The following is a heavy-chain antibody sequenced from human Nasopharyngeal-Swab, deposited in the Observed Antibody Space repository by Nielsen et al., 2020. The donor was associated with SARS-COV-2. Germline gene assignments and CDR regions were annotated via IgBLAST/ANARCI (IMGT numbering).Heavy chain of an antibody. J-gene: IGHJ5*02. CDR3: ARVLYSSGGWFDP. V-gene: IGHV1-2*06. D-gene: IGHD6-19*01. CDR1: GYTFTGYY. CDR2: ISPNSGGT. Sequence: ASVKVSCKASGYTFTGYYIHWVRQAPGQGLEWMGRISPNSGGTNYAQKFQGRVTMTRDTSISTAYMELSRLRSDDTAVYYCARVLYSSGGWFDPWGQGTLVTVSS.